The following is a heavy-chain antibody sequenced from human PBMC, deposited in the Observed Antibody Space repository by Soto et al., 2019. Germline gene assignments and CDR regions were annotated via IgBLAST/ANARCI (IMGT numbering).Heavy chain of an antibody. J-gene: IGHJ4*02. CDR2: ITASSSDM. V-gene: IGHV3-48*01. CDR1: GFSFSDSK. D-gene: IGHD4-17*01. Sequence: EVQLVYSGGGLVQPGGSLRLSCAASGFSFSDSKMNWVRQAPGKGLQWLSFITASSSDMRYAESVEGRFTVSRDNAKNSLYLQMTSLRAEDTAVYYCARDWSLTATYSWGQGTLVTVSS. CDR3: ARDWSLTATYS.